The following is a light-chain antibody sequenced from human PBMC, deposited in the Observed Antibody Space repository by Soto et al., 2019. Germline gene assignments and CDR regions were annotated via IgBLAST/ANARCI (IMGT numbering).Light chain of an antibody. V-gene: IGLV2-14*03. Sequence: QSVLTQPASVSGSPGQSITISCTGTSSDVGGYNYVSWYQHHPGKAPKLMIYDVSNRPSGVSNRFSGSKSGNTASLTISGLQAEDEADYYCNSYTSTSTSYVFGTGTQLTVL. CDR2: DVS. CDR3: NSYTSTSTSYV. CDR1: SSDVGGYNY. J-gene: IGLJ1*01.